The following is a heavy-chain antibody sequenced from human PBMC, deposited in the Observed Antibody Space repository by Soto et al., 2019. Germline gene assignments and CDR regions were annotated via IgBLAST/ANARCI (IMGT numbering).Heavy chain of an antibody. Sequence: QVQLVESGGGVVQPGRSLRLSCAASGFPFSSYGMHRVREAPGKGLEWVAVISYDGSNKYYADSVKGRFTISRDNPASTLYVQMNSLRPEDTALYYCVGGQYYFDYRGQGTLVTVSP. CDR1: GFPFSSYG. CDR2: ISYDGSNK. D-gene: IGHD3-10*01. V-gene: IGHV3-30*03. CDR3: VGGQYYFDY. J-gene: IGHJ4*02.